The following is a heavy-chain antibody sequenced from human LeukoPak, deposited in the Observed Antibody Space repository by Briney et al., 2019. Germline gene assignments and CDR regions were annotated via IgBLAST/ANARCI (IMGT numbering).Heavy chain of an antibody. V-gene: IGHV3-21*01. J-gene: IGHJ4*02. Sequence: GGSLRLSCAASGFTLSSYSMSWVRQAPGKGLEWVSSMSSSSSYIYYAESVKGRFTISRDDAKNSLYLQMNSLRAEDTAVYYCARDGATDYYDSSGYFDYWGQGTLVTVSS. CDR1: GFTLSSYS. D-gene: IGHD3-22*01. CDR3: ARDGATDYYDSSGYFDY. CDR2: MSSSSSYI.